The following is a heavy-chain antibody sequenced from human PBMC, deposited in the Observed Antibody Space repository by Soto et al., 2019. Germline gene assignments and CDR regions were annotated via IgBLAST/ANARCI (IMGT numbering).Heavy chain of an antibody. Sequence: QLQLQESGPGLVKPSETLSLTSTFSGGSISSSIYYWGWIRQPPGKGLEWIGTIYYSGSTYYNPSLKSRVTISVDTSKNQFSLKLSSVTAADTAVYYCARHIRGNSCMDVWGQGTTVTVSS. V-gene: IGHV4-39*01. CDR3: ARHIRGNSCMDV. CDR1: GGSISSSIYY. CDR2: IYYSGST. J-gene: IGHJ6*02. D-gene: IGHD2-21*01.